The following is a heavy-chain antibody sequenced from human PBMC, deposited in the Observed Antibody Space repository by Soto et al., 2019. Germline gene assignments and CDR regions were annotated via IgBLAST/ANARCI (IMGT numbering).Heavy chain of an antibody. CDR2: INPGGGSA. Sequence: QVDLVQSGAEVKKPGASVTISCKASGSAITRYYIHWERQAPGRGLEWMGIINPGGGSASYAQKFQDRVTIDKDTSTGTVYMDLRSLRTEDTAVYYCARDTSGWSLNGLDVWGQGTTVNVSS. D-gene: IGHD6-19*01. CDR3: ARDTSGWSLNGLDV. CDR1: GSAITRYY. V-gene: IGHV1-46*01. J-gene: IGHJ6*02.